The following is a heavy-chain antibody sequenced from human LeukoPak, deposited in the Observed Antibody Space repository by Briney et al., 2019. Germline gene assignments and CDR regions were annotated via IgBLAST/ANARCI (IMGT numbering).Heavy chain of an antibody. D-gene: IGHD3-22*01. CDR3: ARTYHYDSIGYYFDS. J-gene: IGHJ4*02. CDR2: IYYSGST. CDR1: GGSISSGSYY. V-gene: IGHV4-31*03. Sequence: PSETLSLTCTVSGGSISSGSYYWSWIRQHPEKGLEWIGYIYYSGSTSYNPSLKSRVVISLDASDNQVSLKLRSATAADTAVYFCARTYHYDSIGYYFDSWGQGTVVTVSS.